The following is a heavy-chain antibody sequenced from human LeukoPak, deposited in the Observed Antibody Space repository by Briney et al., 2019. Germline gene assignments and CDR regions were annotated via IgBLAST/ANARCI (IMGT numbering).Heavy chain of an antibody. V-gene: IGHV1-18*01. Sequence: WASVKVSCKASGYTFTSYGISWVRQAPGQGLERMGWISANDGNTDYPQKLQGRVTMTTDTSTSTAYMELRSLRSDDTAVYYCARAPIVVVPAAPYNWFDPWGQGTLVTVSS. CDR3: ARAPIVVVPAAPYNWFDP. J-gene: IGHJ5*02. D-gene: IGHD2-2*01. CDR1: GYTFTSYG. CDR2: ISANDGNT.